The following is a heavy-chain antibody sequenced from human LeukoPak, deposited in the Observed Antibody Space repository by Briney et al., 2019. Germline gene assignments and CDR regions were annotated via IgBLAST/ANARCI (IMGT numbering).Heavy chain of an antibody. D-gene: IGHD6-13*01. CDR3: ARTSHPHGSSWLFDY. CDR1: GGSISSYY. V-gene: IGHV4-59*01. J-gene: IGHJ4*02. CDR2: IYFSGST. Sequence: PSETLSHTCTVSGGSISSYYWSWIRQPPGKGLEWIGYIYFSGSTNYNPSLKSRVTISVDTSRNQFSLQLSSVTAADTAVYYCARTSHPHGSSWLFDYWGQGTLVTVSS.